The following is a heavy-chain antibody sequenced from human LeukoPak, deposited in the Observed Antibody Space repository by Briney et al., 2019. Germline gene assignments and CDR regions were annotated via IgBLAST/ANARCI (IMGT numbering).Heavy chain of an antibody. J-gene: IGHJ4*02. CDR1: GYTFSSYG. D-gene: IGHD3-9*01. Sequence: GASVKVSCKASGYTFSSYGISWVRQAPGQGLEWMGWISAYNGNTNYAQKLQGRVTMTTDPSTNTAYMELRSLRSDDTAVFFCARVDILNGYYYFDYWGQGTLVTVFS. V-gene: IGHV1-18*01. CDR3: ARVDILNGYYYFDY. CDR2: ISAYNGNT.